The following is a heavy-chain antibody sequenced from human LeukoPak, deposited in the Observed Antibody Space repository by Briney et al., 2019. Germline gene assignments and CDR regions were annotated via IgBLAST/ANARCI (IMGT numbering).Heavy chain of an antibody. V-gene: IGHV4-39*01. J-gene: IGHJ4*02. Sequence: SETLSLTCTVSGGSISSSSYYWGWIRQPPGKGLEWIGSIYYSGSTYYNPSLKSRVTISVDTSKNQFSLKLSSVTAADTAVYYCARSAAGYFEYWGQGTLVTVSS. CDR2: IYYSGST. CDR3: ARSAAGYFEY. CDR1: GGSISSSSYY.